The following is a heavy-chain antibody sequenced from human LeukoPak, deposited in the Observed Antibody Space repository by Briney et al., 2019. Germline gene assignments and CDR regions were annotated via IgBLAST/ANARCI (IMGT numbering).Heavy chain of an antibody. CDR2: INPSGGST. CDR3: ARDNSVGDNAWWFDA. Sequence: ASVKVSCKASGYTFTSYYMHWVRHAPGQGLEWVGIINPSGGSTSYTQTFQGRVTITRDMSTSTDYMELSRLRSEDAAIYYGARDNSVGDNAWWFDAWGQGTLVAVSS. V-gene: IGHV1-46*01. J-gene: IGHJ5*02. CDR1: GYTFTSYY. D-gene: IGHD1-26*01.